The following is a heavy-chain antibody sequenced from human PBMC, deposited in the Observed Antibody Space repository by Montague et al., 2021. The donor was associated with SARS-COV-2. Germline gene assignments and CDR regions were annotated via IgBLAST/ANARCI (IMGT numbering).Heavy chain of an antibody. Sequence: SETLSLTCTVSGGSISSCSYYWAWIRQPPGKGLEWIGSIYYRGSTYYNPSLKSRVIISVDTSKNQLSLKLSSVTAADTAVYYCATQEDPSGWIPGPFDFWGQGTLLTASS. D-gene: IGHD6-19*01. CDR1: GGSISSCSYY. CDR2: IYYRGST. CDR3: ATQEDPSGWIPGPFDF. J-gene: IGHJ4*02. V-gene: IGHV4-39*01.